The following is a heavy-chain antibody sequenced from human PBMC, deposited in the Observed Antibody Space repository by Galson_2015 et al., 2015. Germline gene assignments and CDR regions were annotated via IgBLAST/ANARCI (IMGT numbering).Heavy chain of an antibody. D-gene: IGHD1-26*01. Sequence: PALVKPTQTLTPTCTFSGFSLSSSGVGVGWIRQPPGKALEWLALISWDDDKRYSPSLKSRLTITKDTSKNQVVLTMTNMDPVDTATYYCAHRKYSGSAFDYWGQGTLVTVSS. CDR1: GFSLSSSGVG. V-gene: IGHV2-5*02. CDR2: ISWDDDK. J-gene: IGHJ4*02. CDR3: AHRKYSGSAFDY.